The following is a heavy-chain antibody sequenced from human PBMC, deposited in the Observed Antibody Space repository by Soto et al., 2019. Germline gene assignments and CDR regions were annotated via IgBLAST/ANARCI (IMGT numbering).Heavy chain of an antibody. D-gene: IGHD2-15*01. Sequence: GESLKISCKASGYKFTTFWLNWVRQTPGKGLEWLGRIDPTDSFTNYSPPFEGHVAISVDRSISTAYLQWNSLQASDTAIYYCARPASGGSRDAFDVWGQGTTVTVSS. V-gene: IGHV5-10-1*01. CDR3: ARPASGGSRDAFDV. CDR2: IDPTDSFT. J-gene: IGHJ3*01. CDR1: GYKFTTFW.